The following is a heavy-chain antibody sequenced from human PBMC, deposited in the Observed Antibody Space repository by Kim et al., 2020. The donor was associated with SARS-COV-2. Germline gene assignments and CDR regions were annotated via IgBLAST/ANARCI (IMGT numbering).Heavy chain of an antibody. J-gene: IGHJ5*02. CDR2: IKYDGSET. Sequence: GGSLRLSCVVSGFPFRRYWMNWVRQTPGKGLEWVANIKYDGSETNYVDSVKGRFTISRDNAKTSLYLQMNSLRAADTAVYYCARDQASGHLWDRHRGGDAWGQGTLVTVSS. CDR3: ARDQASGHLWDRHRGGDA. CDR1: GFPFRRYW. D-gene: IGHD1-26*01. V-gene: IGHV3-7*01.